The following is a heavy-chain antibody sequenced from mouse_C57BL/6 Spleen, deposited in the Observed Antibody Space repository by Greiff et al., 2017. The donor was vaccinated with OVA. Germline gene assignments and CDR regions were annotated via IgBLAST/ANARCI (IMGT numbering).Heavy chain of an antibody. J-gene: IGHJ4*01. V-gene: IGHV1-64*01. Sequence: QVQLQQPGAELVKPGASVKLSCKASGYTFTSYWMHWVKQRPGQGLEWIGMIHPNSGSTNSNEKFQSKATLTVDKSSCTAYMQLSSLTSEDSAVYYCARSRTINYAMDYWGQGTSVTVSS. CDR2: IHPNSGST. CDR3: ARSRTINYAMDY. CDR1: GYTFTSYW.